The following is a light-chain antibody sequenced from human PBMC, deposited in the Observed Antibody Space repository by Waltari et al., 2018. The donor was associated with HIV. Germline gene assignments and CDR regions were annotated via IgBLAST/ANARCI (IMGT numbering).Light chain of an antibody. CDR2: EGS. Sequence: QSALTQPASVSGSPGQSITISCTGTSSDVGIYNLVSWYQQYPGKAPKLMVYEGSKRPSGVSNRFPGSKSGNTASLTISGLQTEDEADYYCCSYAGSFVVFGGGTKLTVL. V-gene: IGLV2-23*01. J-gene: IGLJ2*01. CDR3: CSYAGSFVV. CDR1: SSDVGIYNL.